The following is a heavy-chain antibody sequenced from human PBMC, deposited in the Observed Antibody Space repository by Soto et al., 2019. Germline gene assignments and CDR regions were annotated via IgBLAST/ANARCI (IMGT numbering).Heavy chain of an antibody. CDR2: MNPNSGNT. CDR1: GYTFTSYD. J-gene: IGHJ6*02. Sequence: ASVKVSCKASGYTFTSYDINWVRQATGQGLEWTGWMNPNSGNTGYAQKFQGRVTMTRNTSISTAYMELSSLRSEDTAVYYCARTRSTQYYDFWSYYYGMDVWGQGTTVTVSS. D-gene: IGHD3-3*01. CDR3: ARTRSTQYYDFWSYYYGMDV. V-gene: IGHV1-8*01.